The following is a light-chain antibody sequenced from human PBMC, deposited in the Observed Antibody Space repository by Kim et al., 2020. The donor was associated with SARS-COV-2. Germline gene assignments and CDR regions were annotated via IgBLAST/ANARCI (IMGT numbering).Light chain of an antibody. CDR1: KSISTN. Sequence: SPGEGATLSCRASKSISTNLAWYQQKPGQAPRLLISGVSTRATGVPARFSGGGSGTEFTLTISSLQSEDSAVYHCQQYHRWPLTFGLGTKVDIK. V-gene: IGKV3-15*01. J-gene: IGKJ1*01. CDR2: GVS. CDR3: QQYHRWPLT.